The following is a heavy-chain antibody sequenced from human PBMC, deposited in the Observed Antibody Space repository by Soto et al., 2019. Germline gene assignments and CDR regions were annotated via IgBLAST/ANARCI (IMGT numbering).Heavy chain of an antibody. V-gene: IGHV3-23*01. D-gene: IGHD3-9*01. CDR1: GFTFSSYA. Sequence: GGSLRLSCAASGFTFSSYAMSWVRQAPGKGLEWVSAISGSGGSTYYADSVKGRFTISRDNSKNTLYLQMNSLRAEDTAVYYCARWGDILTGYYRLFDYWGQGTLVTVSS. CDR3: ARWGDILTGYYRLFDY. J-gene: IGHJ4*02. CDR2: ISGSGGST.